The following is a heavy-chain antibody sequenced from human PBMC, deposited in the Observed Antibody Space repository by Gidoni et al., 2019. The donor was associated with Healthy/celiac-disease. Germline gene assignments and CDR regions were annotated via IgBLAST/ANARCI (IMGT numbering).Heavy chain of an antibody. CDR2: IYYSGST. V-gene: IGHV4-39*01. CDR1: GCSISSSSYY. D-gene: IGHD6-19*01. J-gene: IGHJ4*02. Sequence: QLQLQESGPGLVKPSETLSLTCTVSGCSISSSSYYWGWIRQPPGKGLEWIGSIYYSGSTYYNPSLKSRVTISVDTSKNQFSLKLSSVTAADTAVYYCWNSGGGRFDYWGQGTLVTVSS. CDR3: WNSGGGRFDY.